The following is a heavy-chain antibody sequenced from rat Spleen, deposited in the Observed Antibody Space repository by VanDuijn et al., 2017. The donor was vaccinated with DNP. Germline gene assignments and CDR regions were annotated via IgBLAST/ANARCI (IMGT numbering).Heavy chain of an antibody. CDR2: IGSDGYAP. CDR1: GFTFSHYY. D-gene: IGHD1-6*01. Sequence: EVQLVESGGGLVQPGKSLKLSCAASGFTFSHYYMAWVRQVPTKGLEWVAYIGSDGYAPYYGDSVKGRFTISRDNAKSTLYLQMNSLRSEDMATYYCARRYYGSYFDYWGQGVMVTVSS. J-gene: IGHJ2*01. V-gene: IGHV5-22*01. CDR3: ARRYYGSYFDY.